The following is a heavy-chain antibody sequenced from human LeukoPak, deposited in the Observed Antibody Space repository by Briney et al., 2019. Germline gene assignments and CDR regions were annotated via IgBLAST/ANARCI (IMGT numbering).Heavy chain of an antibody. CDR3: GKTSGPSTLNYMDV. Sequence: PGGSLRLSCAASGFTFSNYAMSWVRQAPGKGLEWVSVITSGSDTTYYADSVKGRFTISRDNSKNTLYLQMNSLRAEDTALYYCGKTSGPSTLNYMDVWGKGTTVTVSS. CDR1: GFTFSNYA. CDR2: ITSGSDTT. D-gene: IGHD6-25*01. V-gene: IGHV3-23*01. J-gene: IGHJ6*03.